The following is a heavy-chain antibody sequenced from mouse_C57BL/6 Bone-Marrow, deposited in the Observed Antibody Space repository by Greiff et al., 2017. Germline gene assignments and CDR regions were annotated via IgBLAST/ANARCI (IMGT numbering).Heavy chain of an antibody. CDR3: AREYYGSDWYFDV. J-gene: IGHJ1*03. Sequence: QVQLQQSGPELVKPGASVKISCKASGYAFSSSWMNWVKQRPGKGLEWIGRIYPGDGGTNYNGKFKGKATLTADKSSSTAYMQLSSLTSEDSAVYFCAREYYGSDWYFDVWGTGTTVTVSS. V-gene: IGHV1-82*01. D-gene: IGHD1-1*01. CDR1: GYAFSSSW. CDR2: IYPGDGGT.